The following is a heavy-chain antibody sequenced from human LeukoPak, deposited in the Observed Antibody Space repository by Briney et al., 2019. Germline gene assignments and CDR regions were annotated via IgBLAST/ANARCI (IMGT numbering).Heavy chain of an antibody. Sequence: ASVKVSCKPSGYTFTGYYMHWVRQAPGQGLEWMGRINPNRGGPKSAQTFQGRVTMTREPSISTDYLELSRLRSDGTAVYYCASAGYSYGGPHYWGQGTLVTVS. J-gene: IGHJ4*02. CDR1: GYTFTGYY. D-gene: IGHD5-18*01. CDR3: ASAGYSYGGPHY. CDR2: INPNRGGP. V-gene: IGHV1-2*06.